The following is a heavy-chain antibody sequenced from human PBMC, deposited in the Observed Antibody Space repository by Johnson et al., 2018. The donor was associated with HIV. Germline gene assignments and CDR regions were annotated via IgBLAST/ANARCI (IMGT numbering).Heavy chain of an antibody. J-gene: IGHJ3*02. Sequence: VQLVESGGGVIRPGGSLRLSCAASGFAFHDYGMSWVRQAPGKGLEWVSGINWNGGRTGYADSVTGRFTISRDNAKNSLYLQMKSLRAEDTALYYCARVVVVIAIGGTDAFDIWGQGTMVTVSS. D-gene: IGHD2-21*01. CDR3: ARVVVVIAIGGTDAFDI. V-gene: IGHV3-20*04. CDR1: GFAFHDYG. CDR2: INWNGGRT.